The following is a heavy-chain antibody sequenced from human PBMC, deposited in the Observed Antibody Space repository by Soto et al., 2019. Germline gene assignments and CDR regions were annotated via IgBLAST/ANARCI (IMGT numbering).Heavy chain of an antibody. J-gene: IGHJ4*02. CDR1: GESISSGGYY. V-gene: IGHV4-31*03. D-gene: IGHD6-6*01. CDR3: ARASSSSSAADY. Sequence: QVQLQESGPGLVKPSQTLSLTCSVSGESISSGGYYWSWIRHHPGKVLEWIGYIYDSESAYYNPSLKSRVTISMDTSKNHFAMRLSSVTAADTAVYYCARASSSSSAADYWGQRTLATVSS. CDR2: IYDSESA.